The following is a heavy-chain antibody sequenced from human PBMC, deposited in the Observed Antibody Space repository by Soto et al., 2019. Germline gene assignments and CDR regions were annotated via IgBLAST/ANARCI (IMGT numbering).Heavy chain of an antibody. D-gene: IGHD5-12*01. CDR2: INAGNGNT. Sequence: GASVKVSCKASGYTFTSYAMHWVRQAPGQRLEWMGWINAGNGNTKYSQKFQGRVTITRDTSASTAYMELSSLRSEDTAVYYCARGVGNDPWGVVAPPFDYWGQGTLVTVSS. CDR3: ARGVGNDPWGVVAPPFDY. V-gene: IGHV1-3*01. J-gene: IGHJ4*02. CDR1: GYTFTSYA.